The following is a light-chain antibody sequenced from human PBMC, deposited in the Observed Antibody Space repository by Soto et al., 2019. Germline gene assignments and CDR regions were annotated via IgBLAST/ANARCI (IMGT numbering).Light chain of an antibody. J-gene: IGKJ1*01. V-gene: IGKV3-20*01. CDR2: GAS. CDR1: QSVSSY. CDR3: QHYDSPWT. Sequence: EIVVTQSPATVSLSPGERATLSCRASQSVSSYLAWYQHKAGQAPRLLISGASTGATGIPARFSGSGSGTDFTLTISRLEPEDFAVYYCQHYDSPWTFGQGTKVDIK.